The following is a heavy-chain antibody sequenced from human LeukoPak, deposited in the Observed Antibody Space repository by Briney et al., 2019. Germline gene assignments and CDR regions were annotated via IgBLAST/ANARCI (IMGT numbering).Heavy chain of an antibody. D-gene: IGHD1-7*01. CDR3: ARTTTIYYYYMDV. Sequence: SVKVSCKASGYTFTSHYMHWVRQAPGQGLEWMGGIIPIFGTANYAQKFQGRVTITADKSTSTAYMELSSLRSEDTAVYYCARTTTIYYYYMDVWGKGTTVTVSS. CDR2: IIPIFGTA. CDR1: GYTFTSHY. V-gene: IGHV1-69*06. J-gene: IGHJ6*03.